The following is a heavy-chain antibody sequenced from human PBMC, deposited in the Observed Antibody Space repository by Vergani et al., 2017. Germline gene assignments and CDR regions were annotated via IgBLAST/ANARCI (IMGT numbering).Heavy chain of an antibody. CDR2: IYYSGST. CDR3: ARVSGAYRGVMGWFDP. CDR1: GGSISSGDYY. Sequence: QVQLQESGPGLVKPSQTLSLTCTVSGGSISSGDYYWSWIRQPPGKGLEWIGYIYYSGSTYYNPSLKSRVTISVDTSKNQFSLKLSSVTAADTAVYYCARVSGAYRGVMGWFDPWGQGTLVTVSS. D-gene: IGHD3-10*01. J-gene: IGHJ5*02. V-gene: IGHV4-30-4*01.